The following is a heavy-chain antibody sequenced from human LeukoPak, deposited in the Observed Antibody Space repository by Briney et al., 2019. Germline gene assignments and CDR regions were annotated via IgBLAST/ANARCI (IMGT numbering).Heavy chain of an antibody. D-gene: IGHD4-17*01. CDR3: TRGSYGDYEY. CDR1: GFTFSPYT. Sequence: GGSLRLSCAASGFTFSPYTMNWVRQAPGKGLEWVSSIDPSSTYIYYADSVKGRFTISRDNAQNSLYLQMNSLRAEDTAVYYCTRGSYGDYEYWGQGTLVTVSS. V-gene: IGHV3-21*01. J-gene: IGHJ4*02. CDR2: IDPSSTYI.